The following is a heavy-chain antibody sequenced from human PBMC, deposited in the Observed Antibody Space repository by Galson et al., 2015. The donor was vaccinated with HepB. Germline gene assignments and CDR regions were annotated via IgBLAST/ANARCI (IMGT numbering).Heavy chain of an antibody. D-gene: IGHD6-19*01. CDR3: AKGVGSGIAVAGGRYFDY. V-gene: IGHV3-23*01. Sequence: SLRLSCAASGFTFSSYAMSWVRQAPGKGLEWVSAISGSGGSTYYADSVKGRFTISRDNSKNTLYLQMNSLRAEDTAVYYCAKGVGSGIAVAGGRYFDYWGQGTLVTVSS. CDR2: ISGSGGST. CDR1: GFTFSSYA. J-gene: IGHJ4*02.